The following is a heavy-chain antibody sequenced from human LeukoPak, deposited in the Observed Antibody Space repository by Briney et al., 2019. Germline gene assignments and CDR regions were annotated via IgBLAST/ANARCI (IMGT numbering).Heavy chain of an antibody. V-gene: IGHV3-30-3*01. Sequence: GRSLRLSCAASGFTFSSYAMHWVRQAPGKGLEWVAVISYDGSNKYYADSVKGRFTISRDNSKNTLYLQMNSLRAEDTAVYYCARGESRGYYFDYWGQGTLVTVSS. D-gene: IGHD1-26*01. J-gene: IGHJ4*02. CDR2: ISYDGSNK. CDR1: GFTFSSYA. CDR3: ARGESRGYYFDY.